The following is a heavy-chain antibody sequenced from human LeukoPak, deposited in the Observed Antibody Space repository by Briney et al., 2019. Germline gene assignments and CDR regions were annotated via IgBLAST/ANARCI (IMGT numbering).Heavy chain of an antibody. J-gene: IGHJ3*02. V-gene: IGHV4-59*01. Sequence: PSETLSLTCTVSGGSISSYYWSWIRQPPGKGLEWIGHIYYSGSTNYNPSLKSRVTISVDTSKNQFSLKLSSVTAADTAVYYCARGKLGMEAFDIWGQGTMVTVSS. CDR3: ARGKLGMEAFDI. CDR1: GGSISSYY. CDR2: IYYSGST. D-gene: IGHD7-27*01.